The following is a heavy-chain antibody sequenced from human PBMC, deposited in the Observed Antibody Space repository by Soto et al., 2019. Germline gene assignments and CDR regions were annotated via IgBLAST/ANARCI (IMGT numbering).Heavy chain of an antibody. D-gene: IGHD4-17*01. J-gene: IGHJ5*02. Sequence: PGESLKISCEGSGYNFSNYYISWVRHLPGKGLEWMGRVDPSDSYTNYSPSFQGHVSISADMSITTAFLLLRNLKASDSGMYYCATLKWDYGDHDRWGQGTLVTVSS. CDR1: GYNFSNYY. CDR2: VDPSDSYT. CDR3: ATLKWDYGDHDR. V-gene: IGHV5-10-1*01.